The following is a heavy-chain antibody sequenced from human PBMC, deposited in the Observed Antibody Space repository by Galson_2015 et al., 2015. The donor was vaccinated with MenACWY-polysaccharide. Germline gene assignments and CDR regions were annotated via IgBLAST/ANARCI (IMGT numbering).Heavy chain of an antibody. CDR3: ARKSAIAVGWGAFDS. CDR2: INSDASGT. D-gene: IGHD6-19*01. CDR1: GLRISGHW. Sequence: SLRLSCAASGLRISGHWMHWVRQVPGKGLVWVSRINSDASGTSYADSVKGRFTISRDNAKNTLYLQMNSLRAEDTALYYCARKSAIAVGWGAFDSWGQATMVTVSS. V-gene: IGHV3-74*01. J-gene: IGHJ3*02.